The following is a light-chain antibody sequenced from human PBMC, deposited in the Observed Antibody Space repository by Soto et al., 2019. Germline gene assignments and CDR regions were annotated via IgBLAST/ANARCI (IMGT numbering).Light chain of an antibody. J-gene: IGLJ2*01. CDR2: ADN. Sequence: QSVLTQPPSVSGAPGQRVTISCTGSSSNIGAGYDVLWYQQLPGTAPKLLIYADNIRPSGVADRFSGSKSGTSASLAITGLQAEDEADYYCQSYDSSLSVYVVFGGGTKRTVL. V-gene: IGLV1-40*01. CDR1: SSNIGAGYD. CDR3: QSYDSSLSVYVV.